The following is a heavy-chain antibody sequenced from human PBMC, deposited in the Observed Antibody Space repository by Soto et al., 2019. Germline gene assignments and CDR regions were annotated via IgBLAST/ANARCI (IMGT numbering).Heavy chain of an antibody. J-gene: IGHJ4*02. CDR1: GYTFADYF. Sequence: QVQLVQSGAEVKKPGASVKISCKASGYTFADYFLHWVRQAPGQGLEWMGTINPRSSGTRYAPRFQGKVSMTRGTSTTTVFLDLGGLRSGDKAVYYCTRLTGSCSACPCYFDFWGQGTLATVSS. CDR3: TRLTGSCSACPCYFDF. D-gene: IGHD2-15*01. V-gene: IGHV1-46*01. CDR2: INPRSSGT.